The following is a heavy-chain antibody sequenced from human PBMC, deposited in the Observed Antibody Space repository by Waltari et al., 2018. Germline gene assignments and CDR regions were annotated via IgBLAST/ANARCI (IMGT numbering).Heavy chain of an antibody. CDR3: ARGIAVAGRRNFDY. V-gene: IGHV6-1*01. D-gene: IGHD6-19*01. CDR2: TYYRSKWYN. CDR1: GDSVSSNSAA. Sequence: QVQLQQSGPGLVKPSQTLSLTCAISGDSVSSNSAAWNWIRQSPSRGLEWLGRTYYRSKWYNDYALSMKSRIIINPDTSKNQFSLQLNSVTPEDTAVYYCARGIAVAGRRNFDYWGQGTLVTVSS. J-gene: IGHJ4*02.